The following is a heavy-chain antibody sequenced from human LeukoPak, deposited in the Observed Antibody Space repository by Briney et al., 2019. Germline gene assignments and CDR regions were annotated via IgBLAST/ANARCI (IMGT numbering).Heavy chain of an antibody. V-gene: IGHV1-69-2*01. Sequence: ASVKISCKVSGYTFTDYYMHWVQQAPGKGLEWMGLVDPEDGETIYAEKFQGRVTITADTSTDTAYMGLSSLRSEDTAVYYCATGASRLGDSSGYSAHFDYWGQGTLVTVSS. D-gene: IGHD3-22*01. J-gene: IGHJ4*02. CDR1: GYTFTDYY. CDR3: ATGASRLGDSSGYSAHFDY. CDR2: VDPEDGET.